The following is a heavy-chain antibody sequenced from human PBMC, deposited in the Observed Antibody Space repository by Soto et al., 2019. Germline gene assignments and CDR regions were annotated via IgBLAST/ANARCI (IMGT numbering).Heavy chain of an antibody. CDR3: TSFEEQWVIGGAYFDS. Sequence: QVQLVQSGAEVKKPGSSVKVSCKASGGSFSTSTISWVRQAPGQGLEWMGGIIPTFATVNYAQKFQGRVTITAAESTSTDYMELKSLRSEDTAVFYCTSFEEQWVIGGAYFDSWGQGTLVTVSS. J-gene: IGHJ4*02. CDR2: IIPTFATV. D-gene: IGHD6-19*01. CDR1: GGSFSTST. V-gene: IGHV1-69*01.